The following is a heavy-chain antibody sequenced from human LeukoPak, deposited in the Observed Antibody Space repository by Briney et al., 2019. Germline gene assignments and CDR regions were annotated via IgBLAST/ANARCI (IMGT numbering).Heavy chain of an antibody. CDR3: AREGIAVAGTYNYYYGMDV. D-gene: IGHD6-19*01. J-gene: IGHJ6*02. CDR2: INPNSGGT. V-gene: IGHV1-2*02. Sequence: GASVKVSCKASGYTFTGYYMHWVRQAPGQGLEWMGWINPNSGGTNYAQKFQGRVTMTRDTSISTAYMELSRLRSDDTAVYYCAREGIAVAGTYNYYYGMDVWGQGTTVTVSS. CDR1: GYTFTGYY.